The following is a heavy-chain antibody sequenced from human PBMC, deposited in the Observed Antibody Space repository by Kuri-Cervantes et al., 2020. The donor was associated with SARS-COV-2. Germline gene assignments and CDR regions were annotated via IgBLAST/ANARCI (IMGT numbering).Heavy chain of an antibody. V-gene: IGHV4-61*05. Sequence: SETLSLTCTVSGGSISSSSYYWGWIRQPPGKGLEWIGYIYYSGSTNYNPSLKSRVTISVDTSKNQFSLKLSSVTAADTAVYYCARAAYCGGDCYYYFDYWGQGTLVTVSS. J-gene: IGHJ4*02. D-gene: IGHD2-21*01. CDR3: ARAAYCGGDCYYYFDY. CDR1: GGSISSSSYY. CDR2: IYYSGST.